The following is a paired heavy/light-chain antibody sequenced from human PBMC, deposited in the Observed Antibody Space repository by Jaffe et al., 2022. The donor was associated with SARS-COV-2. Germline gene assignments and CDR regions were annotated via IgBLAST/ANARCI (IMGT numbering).Heavy chain of an antibody. V-gene: IGHV3-30*03. Sequence: QVQLVESGGGVVQPGRSLRLSCAASGFTFSTYGMHWVRQAPGKGLEWVAVISFDGSYKFYADSVKGRFTISRDNSKNTLYLQMNSLRPDDTAVYFCAIPPSSGWYLGFDHWGQGTPVTVSS. J-gene: IGHJ4*02. CDR1: GFTFSTYG. CDR2: ISFDGSYK. D-gene: IGHD6-19*01. CDR3: AIPPSSGWYLGFDH.
Light chain of an antibody. Sequence: SSELTQDPVVSVALGQTVRITCQGDSLRSYYASWYQQKPGQAPILVLYGNNNRPSGIPDRFSGSSSGNAASLTITGAQAEDEADYYCNSRDTSGNLVLFGGGTRLTVL. V-gene: IGLV3-19*01. CDR3: NSRDTSGNLVL. CDR1: SLRSYY. J-gene: IGLJ2*01. CDR2: GNN.